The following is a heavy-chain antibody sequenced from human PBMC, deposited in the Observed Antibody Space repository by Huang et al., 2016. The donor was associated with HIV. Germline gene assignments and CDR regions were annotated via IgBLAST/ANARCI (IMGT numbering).Heavy chain of an antibody. CDR3: ARDRDPIPSGDY. CDR1: GGSIRSPY. J-gene: IGHJ4*02. Sequence: QVQLQESGPGLLRPSETLSLTCTVSGGSIRSPYWSWIRQPPGKWLEWIGSIYYSETTNSNPSLKSRVTISVDTSKNQFSLKLNFVTAADTAVYYCARDRDPIPSGDYWGQGTLFTVSS. CDR2: IYYSETT. V-gene: IGHV4-59*11. D-gene: IGHD6-25*01.